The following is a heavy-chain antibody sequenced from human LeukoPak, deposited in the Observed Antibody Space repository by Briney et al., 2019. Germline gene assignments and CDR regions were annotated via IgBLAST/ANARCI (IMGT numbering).Heavy chain of an antibody. CDR1: GFTFSSYG. V-gene: IGHV3-30*18. D-gene: IGHD1-26*01. CDR2: ISYDGSNK. Sequence: GGSLRLSCAASGFTFSSYGMHWVCQAPGKGLEWVAVISYDGSNKYYADSVKGRFTISRDNSKNTLYLQMNSLRAEDTAVYYCAKDRIVGATGWFDPWGQGTLVTVSS. J-gene: IGHJ5*02. CDR3: AKDRIVGATGWFDP.